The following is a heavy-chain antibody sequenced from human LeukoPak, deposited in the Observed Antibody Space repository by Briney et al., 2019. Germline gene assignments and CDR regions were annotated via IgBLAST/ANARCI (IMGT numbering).Heavy chain of an antibody. CDR3: AAMDVLRGYYYYYMDV. D-gene: IGHD2-8*01. J-gene: IGHJ6*03. V-gene: IGHV1-46*03. Sequence: ASVKVSCKASGYTFTSYYMHWVRQAPGQGLEWMGIINPSGGSTSYAQKFQGRVTMTRDTSTSTVYMELSSLRSEDTAVYYCAAMDVLRGYYYYYMDVWGKGTTVTVSS. CDR1: GYTFTSYY. CDR2: INPSGGST.